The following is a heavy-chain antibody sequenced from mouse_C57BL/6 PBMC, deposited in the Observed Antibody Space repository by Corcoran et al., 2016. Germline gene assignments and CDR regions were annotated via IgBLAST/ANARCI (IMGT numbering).Heavy chain of an antibody. CDR2: INPYNGGT. D-gene: IGHD3-3*01. CDR3: AREGTGFAY. Sequence: EVQLQQSGPVLVKPGASVKMSCKASGYTFTDYYMNWVKQSHGKSLEWIGVINPYNGGTSYNQKFKGKATLTVDKSSSTAYMELNSLTSEDSAVYYWAREGTGFAYWGQGTLVTVSA. J-gene: IGHJ3*01. V-gene: IGHV1-19*01. CDR1: GYTFTDYY.